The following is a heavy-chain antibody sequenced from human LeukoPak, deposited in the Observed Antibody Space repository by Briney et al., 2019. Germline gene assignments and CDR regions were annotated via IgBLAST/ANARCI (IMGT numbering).Heavy chain of an antibody. Sequence: GWSLRVSCVPSGLTLSRYEMNWVRQAPGKGLEWVSYISSSGSTIYYADSVKGRFTISRDNAKNSLYLQMNGLRSEDTAVYYCARDYDYWGQGTLVTVSS. V-gene: IGHV3-48*03. CDR3: ARDYDY. CDR2: ISSSGSTI. CDR1: GLTLSRYE. J-gene: IGHJ4*02.